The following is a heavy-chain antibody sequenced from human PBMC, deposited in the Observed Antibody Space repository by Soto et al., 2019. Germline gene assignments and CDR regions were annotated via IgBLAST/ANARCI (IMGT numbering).Heavy chain of an antibody. V-gene: IGHV4-30-2*01. Sequence: QVRLQESGPGLVKPSQTLSLTCAVSGGSVSGGGFSWSWLRQPPGKGLEWIGFIFESGTTYYNPYLRSRISMSLDKSRNQFSLTMHSATAADTGVYYCARGDSNSYSGDWVHPWGHGTEVTVSS. CDR1: GGSVSGGGFS. CDR2: IFESGTT. J-gene: IGHJ5*02. CDR3: ARGDSNSYSGDWVHP. D-gene: IGHD1-26*01.